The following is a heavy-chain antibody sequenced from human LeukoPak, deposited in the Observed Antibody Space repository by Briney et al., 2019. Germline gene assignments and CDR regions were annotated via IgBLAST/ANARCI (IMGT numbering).Heavy chain of an antibody. CDR3: ARPYNWNDGPLDY. V-gene: IGHV3-30-3*01. CDR2: ISYDGSNK. Sequence: GGSLRLSCAASGFTFSSYAMHWVRQAPGKGLEWVAVISYDGSNKYYADSVKGRFTISRDNSKNTLYLQMNSLRAEDTAVYYCARPYNWNDGPLDYWGQGTLVTVSS. J-gene: IGHJ4*02. CDR1: GFTFSSYA. D-gene: IGHD1-1*01.